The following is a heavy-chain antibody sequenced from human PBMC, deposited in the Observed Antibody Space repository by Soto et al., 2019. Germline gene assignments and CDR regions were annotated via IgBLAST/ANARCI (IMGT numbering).Heavy chain of an antibody. CDR1: GYSFSNFY. J-gene: IGHJ6*02. D-gene: IGHD2-15*01. CDR2: IDPSSGTT. V-gene: IGHV1-46*01. Sequence: GASVQVSCKPSGYSFSNFYVHWVRQDPGQGLEWMGIIDPSSGTTSYTQKFQERVTMTRDTSMSTFYMELSRLRSEDTAVYYCARGAVVVPNGLIAGMDVWGLGTTVTVS. CDR3: ARGAVVVPNGLIAGMDV.